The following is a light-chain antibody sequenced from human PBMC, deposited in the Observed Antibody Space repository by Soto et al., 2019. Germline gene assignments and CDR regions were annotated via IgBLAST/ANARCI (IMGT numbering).Light chain of an antibody. CDR3: AAWDDSLNGQVV. CDR1: SSNIGSNT. CDR2: SNN. J-gene: IGLJ2*01. V-gene: IGLV1-44*01. Sequence: QSVLTQPPSASGTPGQRVTISCSGSSSNIGSNTVNWYQQLPGPAPKLLIYSNNQRPSGVPDRFSGSKSGTSASLAISGLQSEDEADYYCAAWDDSLNGQVVFGGGTKLTVL.